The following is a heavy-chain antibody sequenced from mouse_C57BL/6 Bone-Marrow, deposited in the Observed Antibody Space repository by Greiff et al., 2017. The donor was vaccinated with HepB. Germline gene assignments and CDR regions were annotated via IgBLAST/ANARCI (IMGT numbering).Heavy chain of an antibody. D-gene: IGHD2-4*01. CDR2: ISSGSSTI. CDR3: ARKEIYYDYDEDWYFDV. CDR1: GFTFSDYG. Sequence: DVMLVESGGGLVKPGGSLKLSCAASGFTFSDYGMHWVRQAPEKGLEWVAYISSGSSTIYYADTVKGRFTISRDNAKNTLFLQMTSLRSEDTAMYYCARKEIYYDYDEDWYFDVWGTGTTVTVSS. V-gene: IGHV5-17*01. J-gene: IGHJ1*03.